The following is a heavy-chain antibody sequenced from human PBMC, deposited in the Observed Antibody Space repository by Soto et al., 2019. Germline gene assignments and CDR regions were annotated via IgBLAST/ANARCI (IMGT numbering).Heavy chain of an antibody. D-gene: IGHD3-22*01. CDR3: AREWKYVDTSADTGMDV. Sequence: QVQLVQSGAEVKKPGASVKVSCKASGYTFASYVISWVRQAPGQGLEWMGWISGYNGNTNYAQKLEGRVTRTTDISTRTAYRELRSLRSEDTAVYYCAREWKYVDTSADTGMDVWGQGTTVTVSS. CDR1: GYTFASYV. CDR2: ISGYNGNT. J-gene: IGHJ6*02. V-gene: IGHV1-18*01.